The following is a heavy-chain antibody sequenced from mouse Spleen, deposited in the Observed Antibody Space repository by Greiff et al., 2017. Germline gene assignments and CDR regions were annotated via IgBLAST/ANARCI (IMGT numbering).Heavy chain of an antibody. CDR2: ISSGSSTI. CDR3: ARGGSSYFYCCDY. D-gene: IGHD1-1*01. V-gene: IGHV5-17*01. CDR1: GFTFSDYG. J-gene: IGHJ2*01. Sequence: EVMLVESGGGLVKPGGSLKLSCAASGFTFSDYGMHWVRQAPEKGLEWVAYISSGSSTIYYADTVKGRFTISRDNAKNTLFLQMTSQRSEDTAMYYCARGGSSYFYCCDYWGQGTTLTVSS.